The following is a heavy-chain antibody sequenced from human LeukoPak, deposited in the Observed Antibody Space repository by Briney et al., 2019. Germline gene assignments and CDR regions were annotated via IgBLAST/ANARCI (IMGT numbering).Heavy chain of an antibody. V-gene: IGHV3-21*01. CDR1: GFTFSSYS. D-gene: IGHD6-13*01. CDR3: ARDHNIRYSSSWYRYAFDI. Sequence: GGSLRLSCAASGFTFSSYSMNWVRQAPGKGLEWVSSISNSSSYIYYADSVKGRFTISRDNAKNSLYLQMNSLRAEDTAVYYCARDHNIRYSSSWYRYAFDIWGQGTMVTVSS. CDR2: ISNSSSYI. J-gene: IGHJ3*02.